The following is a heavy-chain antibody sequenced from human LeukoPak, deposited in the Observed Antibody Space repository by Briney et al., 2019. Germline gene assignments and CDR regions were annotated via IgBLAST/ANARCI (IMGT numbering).Heavy chain of an antibody. D-gene: IGHD3-16*01. CDR1: GGSISSYY. Sequence: ASETLSLTCTVSGGSISSYYWSWIRQPAGKGLEWIGRIYTSGSTNYNPSLKSRVTMSVDTSKNQFSLKLSSVTAADTAVYYCARDLWGGSYYYYMDVWGKGTTVIVSS. J-gene: IGHJ6*03. CDR2: IYTSGST. V-gene: IGHV4-4*07. CDR3: ARDLWGGSYYYYMDV.